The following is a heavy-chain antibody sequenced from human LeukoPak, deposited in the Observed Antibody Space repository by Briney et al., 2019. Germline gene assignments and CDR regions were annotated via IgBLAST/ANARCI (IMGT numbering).Heavy chain of an antibody. CDR1: GFTFSSYG. D-gene: IGHD6-13*01. CDR3: AKDWGAVAGTSRGVAY. J-gene: IGHJ4*02. CDR2: ISYDGSNK. Sequence: HPGRSLRLSCAASGFTFSSYGMHWVRQAPGKGLEWVAVISYDGSNKYSADSVKGRFTISRDNSRTTLYLQMNSLRAEDTGVYYCAKDWGAVAGTSRGVAYWGPRTLVTVSS. V-gene: IGHV3-30*18.